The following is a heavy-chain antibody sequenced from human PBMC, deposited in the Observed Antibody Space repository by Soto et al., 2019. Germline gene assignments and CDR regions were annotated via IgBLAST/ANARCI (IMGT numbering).Heavy chain of an antibody. J-gene: IGHJ4*02. CDR1: GFTFSSYA. CDR3: ARDRSYYDSSGSYSPPY. Sequence: GGSLRLSCAASGFTFSSYAMNWVRQAPGKGLEWVSPISGSAATTHFADSVKGRFTISRDNSKNTLYLQMNSLRAEDTAVYYCARDRSYYDSSGSYSPPYWGQGTLVTVSS. D-gene: IGHD3-22*01. V-gene: IGHV3-23*01. CDR2: ISGSAATT.